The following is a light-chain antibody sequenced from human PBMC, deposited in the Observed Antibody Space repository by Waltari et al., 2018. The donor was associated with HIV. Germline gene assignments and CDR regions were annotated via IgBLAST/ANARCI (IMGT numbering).Light chain of an antibody. V-gene: IGLV2-14*01. CDR3: SSYTSSSFVV. J-gene: IGLJ2*01. Sequence: QSALTQPASVSGSPGQSITISCTGTSSAVGGYNYVSWYQQHPGKAPNLMIYEVSNRPSGVSNRFSGSKSGNTASLTISGLQAEDEADYYCSSYTSSSFVVFGGGTKLTVL. CDR1: SSAVGGYNY. CDR2: EVS.